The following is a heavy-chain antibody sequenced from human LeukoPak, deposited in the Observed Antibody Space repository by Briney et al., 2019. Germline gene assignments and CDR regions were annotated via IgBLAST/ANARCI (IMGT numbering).Heavy chain of an antibody. CDR2: INHSGST. Sequence: SETLSLTCAVYGGSFSGDYWSWIRQPPGKGLEWIGEINHSGSTNYNPSLKSRVTISVDTSKNQFSLKLSSVTAADTAVYYCARSSGYFYYYYYMDVWGKGTTVTVSS. D-gene: IGHD3-9*01. CDR3: ARSSGYFYYYYYMDV. J-gene: IGHJ6*03. CDR1: GGSFSGDY. V-gene: IGHV4-34*01.